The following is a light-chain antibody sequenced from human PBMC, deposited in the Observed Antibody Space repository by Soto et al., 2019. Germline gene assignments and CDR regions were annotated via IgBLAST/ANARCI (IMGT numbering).Light chain of an antibody. V-gene: IGKV1D-12*01. CDR2: TTS. CDR1: QSINNW. Sequence: DIQMTQSPSSVSASVGDRVTITCRASQSINNWLAWYQQKPVKAPKLLIYTTSSLQSGVPSRFSGSGSGTDYTLTISSLQPEDFATYYCQQANSFPLTFGGGTKVEIK. J-gene: IGKJ4*01. CDR3: QQANSFPLT.